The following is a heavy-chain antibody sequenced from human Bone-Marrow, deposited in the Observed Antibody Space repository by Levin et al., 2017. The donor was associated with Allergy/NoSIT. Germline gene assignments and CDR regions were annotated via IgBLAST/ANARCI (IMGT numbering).Heavy chain of an antibody. J-gene: IGHJ4*02. CDR2: IKGKTDGGTT. V-gene: IGHV3-15*01. CDR1: GGTGGNAG. CDR3: TTRSH. Sequence: GGSLRRSWVASGGTGGNAGMNWVRQAPGKGLQWVGRIKGKTDGGTTDYAAPVKGRGTREREDAKKTLYLQMNSLKTEDTAIYSCTTRSHWGQGTLVTVFS.